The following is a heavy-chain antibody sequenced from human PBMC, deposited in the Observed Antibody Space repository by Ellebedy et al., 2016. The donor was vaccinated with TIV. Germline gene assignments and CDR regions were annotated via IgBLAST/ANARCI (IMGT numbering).Heavy chain of an antibody. CDR1: GFTFSRYG. V-gene: IGHV3-30*18. CDR3: AKDAREKARITWEYDF. Sequence: PGGSLRLSCVASGFTFSRYGMHRVRQAPGEGLQWVALITFDGSKKYYADSVKGRFTISRDSSTNTLYLQMDSLRVEDTAVYHCAKDAREKARITWEYDFWGQGSLVTVSS. CDR2: ITFDGSKK. J-gene: IGHJ4*02. D-gene: IGHD5-24*01.